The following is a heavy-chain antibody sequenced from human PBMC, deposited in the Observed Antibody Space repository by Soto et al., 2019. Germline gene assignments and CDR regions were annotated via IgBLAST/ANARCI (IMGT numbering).Heavy chain of an antibody. J-gene: IGHJ6*03. CDR3: AGRYCTNGVCYTNYYYYIDV. Sequence: EVQLLESGGGLVQPGGSLRLSCAASGFTFSTYAMSLVRQAPGKGLEWVSTSTTSGGNTYYADSVQGRFTISRDNSKNTLYLQMNSLRAEDTAVYYCAGRYCTNGVCYTNYYYYIDVWGKGTTVTVSS. D-gene: IGHD2-8*01. CDR2: STTSGGNT. CDR1: GFTFSTYA. V-gene: IGHV3-23*01.